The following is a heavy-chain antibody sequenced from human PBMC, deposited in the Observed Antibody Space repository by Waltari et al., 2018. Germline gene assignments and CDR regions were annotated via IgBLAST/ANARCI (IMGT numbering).Heavy chain of an antibody. V-gene: IGHV4-38-2*01. CDR3: ARYSYAIDY. D-gene: IGHD5-18*01. J-gene: IGHJ4*02. CDR1: GYSISSGYY. CDR2: IYHSGRT. Sequence: QVQLQESGPGLVKPSETLSLTCAVSGYSISSGYYWGWIRQPPGKGLEWIGSIYHSGRTYYNPSLKSRVTISVDTSKNQFSLKLSSVTAADTAVYYCARYSYAIDYWGQGTLVTVSS.